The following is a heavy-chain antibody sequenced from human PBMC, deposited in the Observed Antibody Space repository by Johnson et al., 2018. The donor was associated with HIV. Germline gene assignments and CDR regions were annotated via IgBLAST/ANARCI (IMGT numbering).Heavy chain of an antibody. D-gene: IGHD1-26*01. Sequence: VQLVESGGGLVQPGGSLRLSCAASGFTVSSNYMNWVRQAPGKGLEWVSYISSSGSTIYYADSVKGRFTISRDNAKNSLYLQMNSLRAEDTAVYYCARGGSSRNPAFDIWGQGTMVTVSS. CDR3: ARGGSSRNPAFDI. V-gene: IGHV3-48*04. J-gene: IGHJ3*02. CDR2: ISSSGSTI. CDR1: GFTVSSNY.